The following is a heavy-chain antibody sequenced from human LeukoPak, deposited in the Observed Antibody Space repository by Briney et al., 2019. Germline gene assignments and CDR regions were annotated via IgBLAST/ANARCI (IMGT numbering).Heavy chain of an antibody. D-gene: IGHD3-3*01. CDR1: GGSISSGSYY. CDR2: MYYSGST. CDR3: ARDFRGGYNFWSGYYTPYYFDY. Sequence: SQTLSLTCTVSGGSISSGSYYWGWIRQPPGKGLEWIGSMYYSGSTYHNPSLKSRVTISVDTSKNQFSLKLSSVTAADTAVYYCARDFRGGYNFWSGYYTPYYFDYWGQGTLVTVSS. V-gene: IGHV4-39*07. J-gene: IGHJ4*02.